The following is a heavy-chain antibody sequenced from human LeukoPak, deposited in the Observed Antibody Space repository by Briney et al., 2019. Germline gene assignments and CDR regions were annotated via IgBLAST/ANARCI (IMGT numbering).Heavy chain of an antibody. CDR2: VYYSGTT. V-gene: IGHV4-61*01. Sequence: SETLSLTCTVSGGSISGSIGSYSWSWIRQPPGKRLEWIGYVYYSGTTNYNPSLRSRVTVSVDTSKNQFSLKLNSVTAADTAVYYCAREEYGDYVGYWGQGTLVTVAS. D-gene: IGHD4-17*01. CDR3: AREEYGDYVGY. J-gene: IGHJ4*02. CDR1: GGSISGSIGSYS.